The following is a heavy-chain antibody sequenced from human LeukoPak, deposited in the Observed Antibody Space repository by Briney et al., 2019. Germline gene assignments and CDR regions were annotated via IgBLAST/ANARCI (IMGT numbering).Heavy chain of an antibody. D-gene: IGHD2-21*02. CDR1: GGSSTDY. Sequence: SETLSLTCAVYGGSSTDYWSWIRHPPGKGLEWIGEIHHRAGANYNPSLWGRVTISADTSKKQFSLHLTSVTAADTATFYCARGPVRDDGLTGISYYFGLDVWGHGTTVTVFS. CDR2: IHHRAGA. CDR3: ARGPVRDDGLTGISYYFGLDV. J-gene: IGHJ6*02. V-gene: IGHV4-34*01.